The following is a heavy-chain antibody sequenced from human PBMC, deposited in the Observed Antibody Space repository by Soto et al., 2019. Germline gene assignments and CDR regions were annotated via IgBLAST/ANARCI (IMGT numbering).Heavy chain of an antibody. CDR3: AHSGRENEYSCQAAYYYYYGMDV. Sequence: SGPTLVNPTQTLTLTCTFSGFSLSTSGVGVGWIRQPPGKALEWLALIYWDDDKRYSPSLKSRLTITKDTSKNQVVLTMTNMDPVDTATYYCAHSGRENEYSCQAAYYYYYGMDVWGQGTTVT. V-gene: IGHV2-5*02. J-gene: IGHJ6*02. CDR1: GFSLSTSGVG. D-gene: IGHD6-6*01. CDR2: IYWDDDK.